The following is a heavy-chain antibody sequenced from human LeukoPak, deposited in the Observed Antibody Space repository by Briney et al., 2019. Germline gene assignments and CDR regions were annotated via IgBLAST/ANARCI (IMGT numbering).Heavy chain of an antibody. J-gene: IGHJ5*02. CDR3: AREAPLFGVVINRWFDP. CDR2: INHSGST. CDR1: GGSFSGYY. Sequence: SETLSLTCAVYGGSFSGYYWSWIRQPPGKGLEWIGEINHSGSTNYNPSLKSRVTISVDTSKNQFSLKVSSVTAADTAVYYCAREAPLFGVVINRWFDPWGQGTLVTVSS. V-gene: IGHV4-34*01. D-gene: IGHD3-3*01.